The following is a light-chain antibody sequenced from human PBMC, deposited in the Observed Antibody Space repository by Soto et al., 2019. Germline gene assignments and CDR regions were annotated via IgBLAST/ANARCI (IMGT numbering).Light chain of an antibody. J-gene: IGLJ1*01. V-gene: IGLV2-14*03. CDR2: DVS. CDR3: SSYTTSSTLV. Sequence: QSALTQPASVSASPGQSITISCTGTSSDVGGYNYVSWYQHHPGKAPKLMIYDVSNRPSGVSSRFSGSKSGNTASLTISGLQAEDEADYYCSSYTTSSTLVFGTGTKVTVL. CDR1: SSDVGGYNY.